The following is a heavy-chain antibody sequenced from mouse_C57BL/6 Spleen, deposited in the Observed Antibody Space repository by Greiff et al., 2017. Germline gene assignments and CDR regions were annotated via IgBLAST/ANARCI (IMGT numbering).Heavy chain of an antibody. V-gene: IGHV1-39*01. CDR3: ASFYGSSPAWFAY. Sequence: VQLKQSGPELVKPGASVKISCKASGYSFTDYNMNWVKQSNGTSLEWIGVINPNYGTTSYNQKFKGKATLTVDQSSSTAYMQLNSLTSEDSAVYYCASFYGSSPAWFAYWGQGTLVTVSA. D-gene: IGHD1-1*01. J-gene: IGHJ3*01. CDR1: GYSFTDYN. CDR2: INPNYGTT.